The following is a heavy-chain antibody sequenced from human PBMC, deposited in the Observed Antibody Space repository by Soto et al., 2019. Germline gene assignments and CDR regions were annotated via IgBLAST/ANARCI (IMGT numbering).Heavy chain of an antibody. J-gene: IGHJ4*02. D-gene: IGHD3-9*01. CDR1: GFTFSNAW. CDR3: TTDFYYDILTGYQEKLDY. Sequence: PGGSLRLSCAASGFTFSNAWMNWVRQAPGKGLEWVGRIKSKTDGGTTDYAAPVKGRFTISRDDSKNTLYLQMNSLKTEDTAVYYCTTDFYYDILTGYQEKLDYWGQGTLVTVSS. V-gene: IGHV3-15*07. CDR2: IKSKTDGGTT.